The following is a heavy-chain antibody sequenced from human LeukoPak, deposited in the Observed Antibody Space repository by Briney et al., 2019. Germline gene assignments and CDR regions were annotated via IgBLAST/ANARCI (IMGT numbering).Heavy chain of an antibody. D-gene: IGHD3-10*01. V-gene: IGHV3-21*01. Sequence: AGGSLRLSCAASGFTFSSCSMNWVRQAPGKGLEWVSSISSSSSYIYYADSVKGRFTISRDNAKNSLYLQMNSLRAEDTAVYYCAREGGSGSYYNSYYFDYWGQGTLVTVSS. J-gene: IGHJ4*02. CDR1: GFTFSSCS. CDR3: AREGGSGSYYNSYYFDY. CDR2: ISSSSSYI.